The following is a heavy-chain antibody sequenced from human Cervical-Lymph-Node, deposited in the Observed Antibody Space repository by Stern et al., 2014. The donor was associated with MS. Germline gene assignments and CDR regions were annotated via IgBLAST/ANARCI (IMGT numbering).Heavy chain of an antibody. Sequence: QLQLQESGPGLVKPSETLSLTCAVSGDSISSYTHYWAWLRQPPGKGLEWLGSVYYRGATYYNPSHTTPALISVDTSKHLFSLGLIAGTAADTAVYYCAKHACTGAACPFDLWGQGTLVTVSS. V-gene: IGHV4-39*01. CDR3: AKHACTGAACPFDL. CDR2: VYYRGAT. J-gene: IGHJ4*02. D-gene: IGHD2-8*02. CDR1: GDSISSYTHY.